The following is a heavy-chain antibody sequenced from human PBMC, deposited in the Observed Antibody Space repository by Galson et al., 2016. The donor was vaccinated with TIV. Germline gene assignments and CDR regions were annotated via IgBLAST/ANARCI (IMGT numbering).Heavy chain of an antibody. V-gene: IGHV3-30*02. Sequence: SLRLSCATSGFSFRRYGMYWVRQAPGKGLDRVALIAYDGSVKYYADSVRGRFTISRDNSKNTLFLQMNSLRLEDSAVYYCAKAQEPNYSNALYGMDVWGQGTTVTVSS. D-gene: IGHD4-11*01. CDR3: AKAQEPNYSNALYGMDV. CDR1: GFSFRRYG. CDR2: IAYDGSVK. J-gene: IGHJ6*02.